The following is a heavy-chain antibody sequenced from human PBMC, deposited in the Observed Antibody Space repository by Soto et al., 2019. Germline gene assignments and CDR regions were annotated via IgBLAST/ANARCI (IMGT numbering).Heavy chain of an antibody. CDR3: ARDVMANNRFHWYFDL. J-gene: IGHJ2*01. Sequence: QVQLQQWGAGLLKPSETLSLTCAVYGGSFGGCYWSWIRQPPGKGLEWIGEITHSGGANYNPSLKSRVTVSVDPSKSQFSLKLSSVTAADTAVYYCARDVMANNRFHWYFDLWGRGTLVTVSS. CDR2: ITHSGGA. D-gene: IGHD2-8*01. V-gene: IGHV4-34*01. CDR1: GGSFGGCY.